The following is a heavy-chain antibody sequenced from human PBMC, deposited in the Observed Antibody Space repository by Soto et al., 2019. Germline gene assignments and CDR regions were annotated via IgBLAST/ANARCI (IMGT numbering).Heavy chain of an antibody. J-gene: IGHJ6*02. V-gene: IGHV4-31*03. CDR1: GGSISSGGYY. D-gene: IGHD6-13*01. CDR2: IYYSGST. CDR3: ARERGDSSWYFRYYGMDV. Sequence: SETLSLTCTVSGGSISSGGYYWSWIRQHPGKGLEWIGYIYYSGSTYYNPSLKSRVTISVDTSKNQFSLKLSSVTAADTAVYYCARERGDSSWYFRYYGMDVRGQGTTVTVSS.